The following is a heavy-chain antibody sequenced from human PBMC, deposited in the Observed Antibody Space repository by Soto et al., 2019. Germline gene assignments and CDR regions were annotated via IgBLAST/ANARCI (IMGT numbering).Heavy chain of an antibody. V-gene: IGHV1-69*08. CDR3: ARERVVVADY. J-gene: IGHJ4*02. CDR2: IIPILGIA. D-gene: IGHD3-22*01. CDR1: GGTFSSYT. Sequence: QVQMVQSGAEVKKPGSSVKVSCKASGGTFSSYTISWVRQAPGQGLEWMGRIIPILGIANYAQKFQGRVTITADKSTSTAYMELSSLRSEDTAVYYCARERVVVADYWGQGPLVTVSS.